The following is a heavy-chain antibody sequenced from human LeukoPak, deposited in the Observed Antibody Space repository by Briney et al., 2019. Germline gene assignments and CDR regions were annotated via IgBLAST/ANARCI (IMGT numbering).Heavy chain of an antibody. D-gene: IGHD5-18*01. Sequence: PGGSLRLSCAASGFTFSSYSMNWVRQAPGKGLEWVSSISSSSSYIYYADSVKGRFTISRDNAKNSLYLQMNSLRAEDTAVYYCAREDTAMVTRSAFDIWGQGTMVTVSS. J-gene: IGHJ3*02. CDR1: GFTFSSYS. CDR3: AREDTAMVTRSAFDI. V-gene: IGHV3-21*01. CDR2: ISSSSSYI.